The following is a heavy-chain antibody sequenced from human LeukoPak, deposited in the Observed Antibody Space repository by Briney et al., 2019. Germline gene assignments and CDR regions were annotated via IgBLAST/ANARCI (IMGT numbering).Heavy chain of an antibody. V-gene: IGHV4-34*01. CDR3: ARGLQQWLVRPKAFDI. D-gene: IGHD6-19*01. Sequence: SETLSLTCTVSGGSISSYYWSWIRQPPGKGLEWIGEINHSGSANYNPSLKSRVTISVDTSKNQFSLKLSSVTAADTAVYYCARGLQQWLVRPKAFDIWGQGTMVTVSS. CDR1: GGSISSYY. CDR2: INHSGSA. J-gene: IGHJ3*02.